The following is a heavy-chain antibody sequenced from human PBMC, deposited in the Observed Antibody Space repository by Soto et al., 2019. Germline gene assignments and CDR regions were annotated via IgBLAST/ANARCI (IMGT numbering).Heavy chain of an antibody. D-gene: IGHD6-19*01. V-gene: IGHV3-23*01. Sequence: GGSLRLSCAASGFTFSDYAMTWVRQAPGKGLEWVSAITGSGGNTYYADSAKGRFTISRDNSKNTLYLQMNSLRAEDTALYYCGKDRNRDSSGWFGVFYVSDVWGQGTMVTVSS. J-gene: IGHJ3*01. CDR2: ITGSGGNT. CDR3: GKDRNRDSSGWFGVFYVSDV. CDR1: GFTFSDYA.